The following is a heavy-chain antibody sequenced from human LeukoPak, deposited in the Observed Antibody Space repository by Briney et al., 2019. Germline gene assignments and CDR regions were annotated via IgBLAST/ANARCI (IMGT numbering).Heavy chain of an antibody. Sequence: ASVKVSCKASGYTFTSYGISWVRQAPGQGLEWMGWISAYNGNTNYAQKLQGRVTMTTDTSTSTAYMELRSLRSDDTAVYYCARGGITMVRGVSGSVGYYYYYMDVWGKGTTVTVSS. CDR1: GYTFTSYG. CDR2: ISAYNGNT. CDR3: ARGGITMVRGVSGSVGYYYYYMDV. J-gene: IGHJ6*03. V-gene: IGHV1-18*01. D-gene: IGHD3-10*01.